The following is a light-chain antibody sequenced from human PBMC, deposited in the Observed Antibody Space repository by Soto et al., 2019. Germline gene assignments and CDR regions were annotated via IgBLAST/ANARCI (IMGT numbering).Light chain of an antibody. CDR2: DVT. J-gene: IGLJ2*01. Sequence: QSALTQPASVSGAPGQSITISCTGTSSDVGGYNHVSWYQQHPGKAPKIMIYDVTDRPSGVSNRFSGSKSGNTAYLAISWLQAEYEDHYYRNSYTSTNTLVFGGGTQLTAL. CDR1: SSDVGGYNH. CDR3: NSYTSTNTLV. V-gene: IGLV2-14*03.